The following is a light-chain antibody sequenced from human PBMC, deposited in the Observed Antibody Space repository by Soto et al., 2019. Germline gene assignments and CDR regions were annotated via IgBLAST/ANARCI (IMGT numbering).Light chain of an antibody. J-gene: IGKJ5*01. CDR2: GAS. V-gene: IGKV3-20*01. CDR1: QSVSSSY. CDR3: QQYVSSLIT. Sequence: EIVLTQSPGTLSLSPGERATLSCRASQSVSSSYLAWYQQKPAQAPRLLIYGASSRATGIPDRFSGSGSGTDFTLTTSRLEPEDFAVYYCQQYVSSLITFGQGTRLEIK.